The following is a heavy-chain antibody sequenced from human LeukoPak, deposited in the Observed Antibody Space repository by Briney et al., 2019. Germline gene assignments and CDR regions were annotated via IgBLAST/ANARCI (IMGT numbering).Heavy chain of an antibody. CDR2: ISSSSSYI. Sequence: GGSLRLSCAASGFTFSSYSMNWVRQAPGKGLEWVSSISSSSSYIYYADSVKGRFTISRDNAKNSLYLQMNSLRAEDTAVYYCARDNPPYYYDSSGYYDYWGQGTLVTVSS. CDR1: GFTFSSYS. CDR3: ARDNPPYYYDSSGYYDY. J-gene: IGHJ4*02. V-gene: IGHV3-21*01. D-gene: IGHD3-22*01.